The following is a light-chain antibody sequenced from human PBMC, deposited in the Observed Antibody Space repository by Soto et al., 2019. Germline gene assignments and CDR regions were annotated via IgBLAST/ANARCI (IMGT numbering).Light chain of an antibody. J-gene: IGLJ1*01. V-gene: IGLV2-14*01. Sequence: QSALTQPASVSGSPGQSITISCTGTASDVGGYNYVSWYQQHPGKAPKLMIHAVSNRPSGISSRFSGSKSGNTASLTISGLQSDDEADYFCCSYTSRTTYVFGTVTKVTVL. CDR1: ASDVGGYNY. CDR2: AVS. CDR3: CSYTSRTTYV.